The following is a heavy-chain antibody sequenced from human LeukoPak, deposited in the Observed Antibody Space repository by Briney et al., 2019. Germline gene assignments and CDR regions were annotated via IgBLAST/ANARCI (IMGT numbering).Heavy chain of an antibody. D-gene: IGHD3-10*01. Sequence: IPSETLSLTCTVSGGSINNSSYYWGWIRQPPGKGLEWIGSIYYTGSTTYNPSLKSRVTMSGDTSKNQFSLKLSSVTAADTAVYYCARGVLWFGELIYFDYWGQGTLVTVSS. CDR2: IYYTGST. J-gene: IGHJ4*02. V-gene: IGHV4-39*07. CDR3: ARGVLWFGELIYFDY. CDR1: GGSINNSSYY.